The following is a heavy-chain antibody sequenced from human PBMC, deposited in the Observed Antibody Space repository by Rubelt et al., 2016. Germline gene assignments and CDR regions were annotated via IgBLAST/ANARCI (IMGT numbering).Heavy chain of an antibody. CDR2: INHSGST. CDR3: ARGGMGGSTGYFDY. V-gene: IGHV4-34*01. D-gene: IGHD1-26*01. J-gene: IGHJ4*02. CDR1: GGSFSGYY. Sequence: QVQLQQWGAGLLKPSETLSLTCAVYGGSFSGYYWSWIRQPPGQGLEWIGEINHSGSTNYNPSLKSRVTISVDTSNNQFSLKLSSVTAADTAVYYCARGGMGGSTGYFDYWGQGTLVTVSS.